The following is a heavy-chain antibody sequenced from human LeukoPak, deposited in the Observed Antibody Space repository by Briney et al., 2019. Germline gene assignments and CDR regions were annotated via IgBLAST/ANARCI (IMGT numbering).Heavy chain of an antibody. Sequence: PGGSLRLSCTASGFTFGDYAMSWFRQAPGKGLEWVGFIRSKAYGGTTEYAASVKGRFTISRDDSKSIAYLQMNSLKTEDTAVYYCTRSGGSYPADGFQHWGQGTLVTVSS. D-gene: IGHD1-26*01. J-gene: IGHJ1*01. CDR2: IRSKAYGGTT. CDR3: TRSGGSYPADGFQH. V-gene: IGHV3-49*03. CDR1: GFTFGDYA.